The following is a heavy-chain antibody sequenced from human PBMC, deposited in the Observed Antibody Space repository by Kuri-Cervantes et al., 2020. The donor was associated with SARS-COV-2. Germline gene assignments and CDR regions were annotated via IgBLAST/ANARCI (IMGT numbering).Heavy chain of an antibody. CDR3: ATSGKEEWELLGFDY. Sequence: GESLKISCKGSGYSFTSYWIGWVRQMPGKGLEWMGIIYPGDSDTRYSPSFQGQVTISADKSISTAYLPWSSLKASDTAMYYCATSGKEEWELLGFDYWGQGTLVTVSS. J-gene: IGHJ4*02. V-gene: IGHV5-51*01. D-gene: IGHD1-26*01. CDR1: GYSFTSYW. CDR2: IYPGDSDT.